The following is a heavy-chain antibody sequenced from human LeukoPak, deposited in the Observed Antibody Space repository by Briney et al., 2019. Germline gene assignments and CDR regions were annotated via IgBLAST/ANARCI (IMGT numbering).Heavy chain of an antibody. CDR3: AREGNRYSYGYLSRPSWYFDL. CDR2: IRYDGSNK. CDR1: GFTFSSYG. D-gene: IGHD5-18*01. J-gene: IGHJ2*01. V-gene: IGHV3-30*02. Sequence: GGSLRLSCAASGFTFSSYGMHWVRQAPGKGLEWVAFIRYDGSNKYYADSVKGRFTISRDNSKNTLYLQMNSLRAEDTAVYYCAREGNRYSYGYLSRPSWYFDLWGRGTLVTVSS.